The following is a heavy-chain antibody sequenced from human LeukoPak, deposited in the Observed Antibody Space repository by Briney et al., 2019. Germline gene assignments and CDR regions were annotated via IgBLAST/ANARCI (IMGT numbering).Heavy chain of an antibody. CDR2: ISSSGSTI. CDR1: GFTVSSYE. J-gene: IGHJ4*02. Sequence: GGSLRLSCAASGFTVSSYEMNWVRQSPGKGLEWVSYISSSGSTIYYADSVKGRFTISRDNAKNSLYLQMNSLRAEDTAVYYCARARITMVRGVIIKTQSFDYWGQGTLVTVSS. CDR3: ARARITMVRGVIIKTQSFDY. V-gene: IGHV3-48*03. D-gene: IGHD3-10*01.